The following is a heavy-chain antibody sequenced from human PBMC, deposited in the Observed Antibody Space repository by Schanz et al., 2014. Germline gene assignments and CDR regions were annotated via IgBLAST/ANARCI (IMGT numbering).Heavy chain of an antibody. Sequence: EVQLLESGGTLVRPGGSLRLSCAASGFTFSTYAMTWVRQAPGKGLEYVSAISHDGYSTYYADSVKGRFTISRDNSKNTLYLQMNSLRAEDTAVYYWAKDRSWDYDSSGYFDYWGQGTLVTVSS. CDR1: GFTFSTYA. J-gene: IGHJ4*02. CDR3: AKDRSWDYDSSGYFDY. CDR2: ISHDGYST. D-gene: IGHD3-22*01. V-gene: IGHV3-23*01.